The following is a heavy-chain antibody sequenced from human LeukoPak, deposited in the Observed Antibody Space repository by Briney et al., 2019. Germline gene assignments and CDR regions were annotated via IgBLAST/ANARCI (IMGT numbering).Heavy chain of an antibody. J-gene: IGHJ4*02. V-gene: IGHV1-69*01. CDR2: IIPIFSTA. Sequence: SVKVSCKASGGTFSSYAISWVRQAPGQGLEWMGGIIPIFSTANYAQKFQGRVTITADESTSTAYMELSSLRSEDTAVYYCARGGLRPANFDYWGQGTLVTVSS. CDR3: ARGGLRPANFDY. D-gene: IGHD5-12*01. CDR1: GGTFSSYA.